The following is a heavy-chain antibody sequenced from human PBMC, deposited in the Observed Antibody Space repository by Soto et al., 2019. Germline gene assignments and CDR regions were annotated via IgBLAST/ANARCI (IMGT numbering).Heavy chain of an antibody. D-gene: IGHD2-2*01. CDR3: ATRPDDCSTPNCYGPHYFYSYMDV. CDR1: GFPFSHAW. Sequence: GGSLRLSCAASGFPFSHAWMTWVRRAPGKGLEWLGRIKSKADGGAADYAAPVKGRFAISRDDSTNTLFLQMNSLKKEDTAVYYCATRPDDCSTPNCYGPHYFYSYMDVWGKGTTVTVSS. CDR2: IKSKADGGAA. V-gene: IGHV3-15*01. J-gene: IGHJ6*03.